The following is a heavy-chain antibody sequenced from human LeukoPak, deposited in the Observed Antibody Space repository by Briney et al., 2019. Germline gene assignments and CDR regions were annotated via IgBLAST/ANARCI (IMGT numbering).Heavy chain of an antibody. J-gene: IGHJ6*02. Sequence: ASVNVSCKASGGTFSSYAISWVRQAPGQGLEWMGWISAYNGNTNYAQKLQGRVTMTTDTSTSTAYMELRSLRSDDTAVYYCARGSFWSGYYFSENYYYGMDVWGQGTTVTVSS. CDR3: ARGSFWSGYYFSENYYYGMDV. V-gene: IGHV1-18*01. D-gene: IGHD3-3*01. CDR2: ISAYNGNT. CDR1: GGTFSSYA.